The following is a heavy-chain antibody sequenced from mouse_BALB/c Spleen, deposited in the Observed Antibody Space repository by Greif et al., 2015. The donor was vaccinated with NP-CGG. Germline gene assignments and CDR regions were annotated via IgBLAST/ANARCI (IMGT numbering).Heavy chain of an antibody. V-gene: IGHV1-7*01. CDR1: GYTFTSYW. D-gene: IGHD2-10*02. J-gene: IGHJ3*01. CDR2: INPSTGYT. CDR3: AREYGNYAGIAY. Sequence: QVQLQQSGAELAKPGASVKMSCKASGYTFTSYWMHWVKQRPGQGLEWIGYINPSTGYTEYNQKFKDKATLTADKSSSTAYMQLSSLTSEDSAVYYCAREYGNYAGIAYWGQGTLVTVSA.